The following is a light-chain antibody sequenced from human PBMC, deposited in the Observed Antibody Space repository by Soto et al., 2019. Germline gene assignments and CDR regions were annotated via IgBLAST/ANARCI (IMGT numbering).Light chain of an antibody. V-gene: IGKV1-39*01. Sequence: DIQITQSPSSLSASIGDRVTITCRASQTISDHLNWYQQKPGKAPKVLIYGASSLQSGVPSRFSGSASGTDFTLTIIRLQPEDSATYYCQQSYITPYTFGQGTKREIQ. J-gene: IGKJ2*01. CDR2: GAS. CDR3: QQSYITPYT. CDR1: QTISDH.